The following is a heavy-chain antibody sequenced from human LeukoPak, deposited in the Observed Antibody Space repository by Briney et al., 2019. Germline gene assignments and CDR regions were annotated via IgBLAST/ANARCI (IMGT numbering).Heavy chain of an antibody. D-gene: IGHD3-16*01. CDR1: GFTFSSYW. CDR2: IKQDGSEK. V-gene: IGHV3-7*01. CDR3: ARDSDVPFDY. J-gene: IGHJ4*02. Sequence: PGGSLRLSCAASGFTFSSYWMNWVRQAPGKGLEWVASIKQDGSEKDYVDSVKGRFTISRDNAKNSLYLQMNSLRVEDTAVYYCARDSDVPFDYWGQGTLVTVSS.